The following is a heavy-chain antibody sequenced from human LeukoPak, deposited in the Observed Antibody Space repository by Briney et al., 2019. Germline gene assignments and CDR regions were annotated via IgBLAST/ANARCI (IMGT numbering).Heavy chain of an antibody. CDR2: ITSSSSYI. J-gene: IGHJ3*02. Sequence: PGGSLRLSCAASGFTFSSYTMNWVRQAPGKGLEWVSSITSSSSYIYYADSVKGRFTISRDNSKNTLYLQMNSLRAEDTAVYYCAKSAMVRGVIGAFDIWGQGTMVTVSS. V-gene: IGHV3-21*04. CDR3: AKSAMVRGVIGAFDI. D-gene: IGHD3-10*01. CDR1: GFTFSSYT.